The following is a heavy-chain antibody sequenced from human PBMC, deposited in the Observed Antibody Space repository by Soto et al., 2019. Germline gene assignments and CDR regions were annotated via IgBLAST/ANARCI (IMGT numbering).Heavy chain of an antibody. CDR3: AREGGIAAAGTWFDP. V-gene: IGHV1-46*01. D-gene: IGHD6-13*01. CDR2: INPSGGST. Sequence: ASVKVSCKASGYTFTSYYKHWVRQAPGQGLEWMGIINPSGGSTSYAQKFQGRVTMTRDTSTSTVYMELSSLRSEDTAVYYCAREGGIAAAGTWFDPWGQGTLVTVSS. CDR1: GYTFTSYY. J-gene: IGHJ5*02.